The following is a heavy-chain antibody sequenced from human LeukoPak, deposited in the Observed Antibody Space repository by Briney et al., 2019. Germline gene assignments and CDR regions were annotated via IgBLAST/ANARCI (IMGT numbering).Heavy chain of an antibody. V-gene: IGHV3-23*01. CDR3: AKELPPAGAFDY. CDR1: GFTFSSYA. Sequence: PGGSLSLSCAAAGFTFSSYAMSWVRQPPGKGREWVSSIGGSGAGTYYAGSVKGRFTISRDNSKNTLYLQMNSLRAEDTAVYYCAKELPPAGAFDYWGQGILVTVSS. J-gene: IGHJ4*02. CDR2: IGGSGAGT. D-gene: IGHD3-10*01.